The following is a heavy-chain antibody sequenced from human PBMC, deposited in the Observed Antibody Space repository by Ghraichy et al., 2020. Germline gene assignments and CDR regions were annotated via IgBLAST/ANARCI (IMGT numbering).Heavy chain of an antibody. V-gene: IGHV1-18*01. CDR2: ISPYNGNT. CDR1: GYTFTSYG. J-gene: IGHJ6*02. CDR3: ARDVYCTKGVCFRGGMDV. D-gene: IGHD2-8*01. Sequence: ASVKVSCKASGYTFTSYGIGWVRQAPGQGLEWMGWISPYNGNTNYAQKLQGRVTLTTDTSTSTAYMELRSLRSDDTAVYYCARDVYCTKGVCFRGGMDVWGPGTTVTVPS.